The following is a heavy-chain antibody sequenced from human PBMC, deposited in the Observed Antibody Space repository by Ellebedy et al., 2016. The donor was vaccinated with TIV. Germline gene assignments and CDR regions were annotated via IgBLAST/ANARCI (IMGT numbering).Heavy chain of an antibody. CDR3: AGGGILLWFEDYGMDV. CDR1: GYTFTGYY. D-gene: IGHD3-10*01. J-gene: IGHJ6*02. Sequence: ASVKVSXKASGYTFTGYYMHWVRQAPGQGLEWMGWMNPNSGNTGYAQKFQGRVTMTRNTSISTAYMELSSLRSEDTAVYYCAGGGILLWFEDYGMDVWGQGTTVTVSS. CDR2: MNPNSGNT. V-gene: IGHV1-8*02.